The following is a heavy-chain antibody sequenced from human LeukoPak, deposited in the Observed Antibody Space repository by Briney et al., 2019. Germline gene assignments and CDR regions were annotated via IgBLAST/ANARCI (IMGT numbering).Heavy chain of an antibody. D-gene: IGHD1-14*01. Sequence: PGGSLRLSCAASGFSFSTYYVNWVRQAPGKGLEWVSCISSSSTYIYYSDSVRGRFAISRDNAKNSLYLQMNSLRAEDTAVYYCVRENHGSFDYRGQGSLVTVSS. J-gene: IGHJ4*02. V-gene: IGHV3-21*01. CDR3: VRENHGSFDY. CDR1: GFSFSTYY. CDR2: ISSSSTYI.